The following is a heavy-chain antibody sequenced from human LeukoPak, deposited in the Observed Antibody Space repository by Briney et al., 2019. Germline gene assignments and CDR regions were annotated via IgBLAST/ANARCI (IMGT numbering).Heavy chain of an antibody. J-gene: IGHJ4*02. V-gene: IGHV3-23*01. D-gene: IGHD2-21*02. Sequence: PGASLRLSCAASGFTFSSYAMSWVRQAPGKGLEWVSAISGSGGSTYYADSVKGRFTISRDNSENTLYLQMNSLRAEDTAVYYCAKDPHIVVVTALVDYWGQGTLVTVSS. CDR1: GFTFSSYA. CDR3: AKDPHIVVVTALVDY. CDR2: ISGSGGST.